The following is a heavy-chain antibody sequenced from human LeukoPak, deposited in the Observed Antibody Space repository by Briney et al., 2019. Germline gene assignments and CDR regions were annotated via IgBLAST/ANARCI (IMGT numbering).Heavy chain of an antibody. D-gene: IGHD6-6*01. CDR3: ARRAYSSSSFDY. V-gene: IGHV4-39*01. J-gene: IGHJ4*02. Sequence: SETLSLTCTVSGGSVSTISHFWDWVRQPPGKGLEWIVSLSDTGTTYYNPSLESRVTMSVDTSKNQFSLKLSSVTAADTAVYYCARRAYSSSSFDYWGQGTLVTVSS. CDR2: LSDTGTT. CDR1: GGSVSTISHF.